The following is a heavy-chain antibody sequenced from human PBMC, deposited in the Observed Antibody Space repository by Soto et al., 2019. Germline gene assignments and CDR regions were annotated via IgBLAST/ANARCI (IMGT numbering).Heavy chain of an antibody. CDR2: IDASGST. CDR3: ARGGHDFWSGPFDY. Sequence: SQTRSLTWTVCHSTLSTYHCSWIRQPAGKGLEWIGRIDASGSTDYDPSLKSRVTMSVDTSKNQFSLRLSSVTAADTAVYYCARGGHDFWSGPFDYWGQGAQVTVSS. D-gene: IGHD3-3*01. V-gene: IGHV4-4*07. J-gene: IGHJ4*02. CDR1: HSTLSTYH.